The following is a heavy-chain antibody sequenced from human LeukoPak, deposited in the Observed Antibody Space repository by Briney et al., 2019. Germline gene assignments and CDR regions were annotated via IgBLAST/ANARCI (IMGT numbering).Heavy chain of an antibody. CDR1: GITLSSYA. Sequence: GGSLRLSCAASGITLSSYAMSWVRQAPGKGLEWVSYISSSGSTIYYADSVKGRFTISRDNAKNSLYLRMNSLRAEDTAVYYCARDRSRGLLDAFDIWGQGTMVTVSS. D-gene: IGHD5-18*01. V-gene: IGHV3-48*04. CDR2: ISSSGSTI. J-gene: IGHJ3*02. CDR3: ARDRSRGLLDAFDI.